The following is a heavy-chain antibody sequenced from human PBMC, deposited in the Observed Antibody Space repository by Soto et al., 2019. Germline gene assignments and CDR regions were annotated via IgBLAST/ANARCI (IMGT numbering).Heavy chain of an antibody. CDR2: IIPILGIA. D-gene: IGHD6-25*01. J-gene: IGHJ4*02. CDR3: ARGGVSGGHSSGIYY. CDR1: GGTFSSYT. Sequence: QVQLVQSGAEVKKPGSSVKVSCKASGGTFSSYTISWVRQAPGQGLEWMGRIIPILGIANYAQKFQGRVTITADTSTSPAYMELSSLRSEDTAVYYCARGGVSGGHSSGIYYCGQGTLVTVAS. V-gene: IGHV1-69*02.